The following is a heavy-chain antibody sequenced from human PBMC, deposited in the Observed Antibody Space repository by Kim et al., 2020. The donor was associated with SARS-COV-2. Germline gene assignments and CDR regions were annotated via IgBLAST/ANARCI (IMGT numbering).Heavy chain of an antibody. CDR2: IYYSGST. CDR1: GGSISSYY. D-gene: IGHD6-19*01. Sequence: SETLSLTCTVSGGSISSYYWSWIRQPPGKGLEWIGYIYYSGSTNYNPSLKSRVTISVDTSKNQFSLKLSSVTAADTAVYYCARDLGQWLVPYENWFDPWGQGTLVTVYS. CDR3: ARDLGQWLVPYENWFDP. J-gene: IGHJ5*02. V-gene: IGHV4-59*13.